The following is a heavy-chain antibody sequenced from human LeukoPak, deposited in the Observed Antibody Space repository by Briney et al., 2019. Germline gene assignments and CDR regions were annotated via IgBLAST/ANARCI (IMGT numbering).Heavy chain of an antibody. J-gene: IGHJ6*03. CDR2: IYCSGST. D-gene: IGHD3-10*01. V-gene: IGHV4-30-4*08. Sequence: PSQTLSLTCTVSGGSISSGDYYWSWIRQPPGKGLEWIGYIYCSGSTYYNPSLKSRVTISVDTSKNQFSLKLSSVTAADTAVYYCARDGYYGSGSPHYMDVWGKGTTVTVSS. CDR1: GGSISSGDYY. CDR3: ARDGYYGSGSPHYMDV.